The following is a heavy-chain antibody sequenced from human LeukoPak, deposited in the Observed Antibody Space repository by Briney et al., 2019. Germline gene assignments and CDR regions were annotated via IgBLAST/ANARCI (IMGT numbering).Heavy chain of an antibody. J-gene: IGHJ4*02. CDR2: INHSGST. CDR1: GGSFSGYY. V-gene: IGHV4-34*01. Sequence: SETLSLTCAVYGGSFSGYYWSWIRQPPGKGLEWIGEINHSGSTNYNPSLKSRVTISVDTSKNQISLKLSSVTAADTAVYYCARASSSWSLGDWGQGTLVTVSS. D-gene: IGHD6-13*01. CDR3: ARASSSWSLGD.